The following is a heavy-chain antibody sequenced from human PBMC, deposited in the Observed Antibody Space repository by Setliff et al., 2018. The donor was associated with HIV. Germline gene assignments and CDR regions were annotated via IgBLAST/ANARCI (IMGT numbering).Heavy chain of an antibody. V-gene: IGHV3-48*04. CDR1: GFSFSSYG. CDR3: ARGDQTGYYRTYFYYMDL. CDR2: ISSTSSNI. J-gene: IGHJ6*03. Sequence: GSLRLSCAASGFSFSSYGMNWVRQAPGKGLEWVSYISSTSSNIYYVDSVEGRFTISRDNAKNTLYLQMNSLRAEDTAVYYCARGDQTGYYRTYFYYMDLWGKGTTVTVSS. D-gene: IGHD3-9*01.